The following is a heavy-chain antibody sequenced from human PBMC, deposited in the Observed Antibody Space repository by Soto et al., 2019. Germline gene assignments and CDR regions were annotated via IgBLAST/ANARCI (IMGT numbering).Heavy chain of an antibody. CDR2: IYYSGST. Sequence: SETLSLTCTVSGGSLSSSSYYWGWIRQPPGKGLEWIGSIYYSGSTYYNPSLKSRVTISVDTSKNQFSLKLSSVTAADTAVYYCARPHLTGTTGDYWGQGTLVTVSS. CDR3: ARPHLTGTTGDY. V-gene: IGHV4-39*01. D-gene: IGHD1-7*01. CDR1: GGSLSSSSYY. J-gene: IGHJ4*02.